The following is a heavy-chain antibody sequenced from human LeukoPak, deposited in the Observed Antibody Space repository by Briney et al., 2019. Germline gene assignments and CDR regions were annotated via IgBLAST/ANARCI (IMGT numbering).Heavy chain of an antibody. CDR1: ASYW. CDR3: VSFYETY. V-gene: IGHV3-74*01. Sequence: GGSLSLSCVASASYWMHWVRQAPGKGLVWVSHINSDVSWTSYADSVKGRFTISKDNDKNTVYLQMNSLRAEDTAVYYCVSFYETYWGRGTLVTVSS. D-gene: IGHD2/OR15-2a*01. CDR2: INSDVSWT. J-gene: IGHJ4*02.